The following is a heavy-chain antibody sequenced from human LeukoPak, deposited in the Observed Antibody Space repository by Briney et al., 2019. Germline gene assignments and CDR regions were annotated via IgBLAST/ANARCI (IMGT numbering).Heavy chain of an antibody. Sequence: GGSLRLSCAASGFPFSSFAMHWVRQAPGKGLEWVAVIWYDGSIRYYADSVKGRFTISRDNSKNTLYLQMNSLKAEDTAVYYCAKDLTYDEMHVWGKGTTVTVSS. V-gene: IGHV3-30*07. CDR1: GFPFSSFA. CDR3: AKDLTYDEMHV. D-gene: IGHD5-12*01. CDR2: IWYDGSIR. J-gene: IGHJ6*04.